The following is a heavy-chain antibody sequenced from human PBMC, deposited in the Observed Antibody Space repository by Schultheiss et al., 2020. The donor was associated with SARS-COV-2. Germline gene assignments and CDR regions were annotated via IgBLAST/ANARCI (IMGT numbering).Heavy chain of an antibody. V-gene: IGHV3-11*01. CDR1: GFTFSDYY. J-gene: IGHJ4*02. CDR3: AREDGDGYNSDY. D-gene: IGHD5-24*01. Sequence: GESLKISCAASGFTFSDYYMNWIRQAPGKGLEWVSSISSSGSAIYYADSVKGRFTISRDNAKNSLYLQMNSLRAEDTAMYYCAREDGDGYNSDYWGQGTLVTVSS. CDR2: ISSSGSAI.